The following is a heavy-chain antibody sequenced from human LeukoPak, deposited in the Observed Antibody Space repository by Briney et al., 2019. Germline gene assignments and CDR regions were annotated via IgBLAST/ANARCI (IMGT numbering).Heavy chain of an antibody. V-gene: IGHV1-58*02. CDR2: IVVGSGNT. J-gene: IGHJ6*02. CDR1: GFTFTSSA. D-gene: IGHD3-22*01. CDR3: AAGPPLGGYDSSGYYYYYGMDV. Sequence: SVKVSCKASGFTFTSSAMQWVRQARGQRLEWIGWIVVGSGNTNYAQKFQERLTITRDMSTSTAYKELSSLRSEDTAVYYCAAGPPLGGYDSSGYYYYYGMDVWGQGTTVTVSS.